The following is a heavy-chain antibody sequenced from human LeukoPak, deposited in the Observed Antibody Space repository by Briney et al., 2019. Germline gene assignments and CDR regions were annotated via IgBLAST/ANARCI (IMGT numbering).Heavy chain of an antibody. CDR3: ARVGYSGYDSGDY. J-gene: IGHJ4*02. CDR2: INHSGST. CDR1: GGSFSGYY. Sequence: SETLSLTCAVYGGSFSGYYWSWIRQPPGKGVEWIGEINHSGSTNYNPSLKSRVTISVDTSKNQFSLKLSSVTAADTAVYYCARVGYSGYDSGDYWGQGTLVTVSS. D-gene: IGHD5-12*01. V-gene: IGHV4-34*01.